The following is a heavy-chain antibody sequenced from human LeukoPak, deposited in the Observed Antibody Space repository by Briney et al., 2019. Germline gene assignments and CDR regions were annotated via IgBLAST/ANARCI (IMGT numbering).Heavy chain of an antibody. V-gene: IGHV3-23*01. D-gene: IGHD3/OR15-3a*01. Sequence: GGSLRLSCAGSGFTISNYAMSWVRQAPGKGLEWVSAISTSGSKYYADSVKGRFTISRDSSKNTLYLDLNSLRAGDTAVYYCAKEAMDPIWGQGTMVTVSS. CDR1: GFTISNYA. J-gene: IGHJ3*02. CDR2: ISTSGSK. CDR3: AKEAMDPI.